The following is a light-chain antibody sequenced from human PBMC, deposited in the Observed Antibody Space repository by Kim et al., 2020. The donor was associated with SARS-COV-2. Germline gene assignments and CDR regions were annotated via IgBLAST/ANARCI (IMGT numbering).Light chain of an antibody. CDR2: GNS. V-gene: IGLV1-44*01. CDR1: NSNIGANI. J-gene: IGLJ3*02. Sequence: QAVVTQPPSVSGTPGQRVTISCSGSNSNIGANIVNWYQQIPGTAPKILIHGNSRRPSGVPDRFSASKSGTSASLAISGLQSADEAHYYCAVWDDSLNGVLFGGGTQLTVL. CDR3: AVWDDSLNGVL.